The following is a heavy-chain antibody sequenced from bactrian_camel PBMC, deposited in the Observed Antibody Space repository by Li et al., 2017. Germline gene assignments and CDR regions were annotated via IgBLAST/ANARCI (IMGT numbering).Heavy chain of an antibody. Sequence: VQLVESGGGSVQAGGSLRLSCAASGFTLSSYRTYWVRQAPGKGLEWVSIINRGGTTYYTDSVKGRFTISRGNAKNTLYLQVNSLKPEDTAVYYCAANWGDYAGDWTAYWGQGTQVTVS. J-gene: IGHJ4*01. CDR1: GFTLSSYR. V-gene: IGHV3S1*01. D-gene: IGHD4*01. CDR2: INRGGTT. CDR3: AANWGDYAGDWTAY.